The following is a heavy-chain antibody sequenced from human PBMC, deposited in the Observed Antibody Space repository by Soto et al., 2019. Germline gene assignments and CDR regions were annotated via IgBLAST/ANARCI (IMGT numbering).Heavy chain of an antibody. D-gene: IGHD6-19*01. Sequence: QVQLVQSGAEVKKPGASVKVSCKASGYTFTTYGISWVRQAPGQGLEWMGWINGYNGNTNNAKKLQGRVTMTTDTSTSTAYMELRSLRSDDTAVYYCARDPMAGTDFDYWGQGTLVTVSS. J-gene: IGHJ4*02. CDR1: GYTFTTYG. CDR2: INGYNGNT. V-gene: IGHV1-18*01. CDR3: ARDPMAGTDFDY.